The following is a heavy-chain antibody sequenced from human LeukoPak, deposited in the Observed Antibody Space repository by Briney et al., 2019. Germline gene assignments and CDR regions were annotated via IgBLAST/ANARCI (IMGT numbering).Heavy chain of an antibody. D-gene: IGHD5-18*01. Sequence: SVKVSCKASGGTFSSYAISWVRQAPGQGLEWMGGIIPIFGTANYAQKFQGRLTITTDESTSTAYMDLSRLRSEDTAVYYCAKDQGGYSYGGFDYWGQGTLVTVSS. CDR1: GGTFSSYA. J-gene: IGHJ4*02. CDR3: AKDQGGYSYGGFDY. V-gene: IGHV1-69*05. CDR2: IIPIFGTA.